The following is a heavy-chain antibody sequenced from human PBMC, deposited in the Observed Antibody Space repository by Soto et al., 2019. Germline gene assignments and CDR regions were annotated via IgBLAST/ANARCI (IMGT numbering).Heavy chain of an antibody. J-gene: IGHJ4*02. D-gene: IGHD2-15*01. CDR3: AKGQKGSCSGGSCYPFDY. V-gene: IGHV3-23*01. CDR1: GFTFSSYV. Sequence: EVQLLESGGGLVQPGGSLRLSCAASGFTFSSYVMTWVRQAPGKGLERVSGISGSGGIRYYADSVKGRFTISRDNSKDTLYLQMNSLRAEDTAVYYCAKGQKGSCSGGSCYPFDYWGQGTLVTVSS. CDR2: ISGSGGIR.